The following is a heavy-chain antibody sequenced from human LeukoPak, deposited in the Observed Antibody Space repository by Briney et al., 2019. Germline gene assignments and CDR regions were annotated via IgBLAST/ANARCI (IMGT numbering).Heavy chain of an antibody. J-gene: IGHJ4*02. CDR3: AKDGDGSGSYYFDY. CDR2: IYSGGST. CDR1: GFTVSSNY. D-gene: IGHD3-10*01. Sequence: GGSLRLSCAASGFTVSSNYMSWVRQAPGKGLEWVSVIYSGGSTYYADSVKGRFTISRHNSKNTLYLQMNSLRAEDTALYYCAKDGDGSGSYYFDYWGQGTLVTVSS. V-gene: IGHV3-53*04.